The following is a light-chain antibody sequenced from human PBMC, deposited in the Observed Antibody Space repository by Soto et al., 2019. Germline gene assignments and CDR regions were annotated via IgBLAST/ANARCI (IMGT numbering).Light chain of an antibody. V-gene: IGLV1-40*01. CDR2: GNS. Sequence: VLTQPPSVSGAPGQRVTISCTGGSSNIGAGYDVQWYQQLPGTAPKLLIYGNSNRPSGVPDRFSGSKSGPSASLAITGLQAEDEADHYCQSYDSSLSGYVFGSGTKSTV. J-gene: IGLJ1*01. CDR3: QSYDSSLSGYV. CDR1: SSNIGAGYD.